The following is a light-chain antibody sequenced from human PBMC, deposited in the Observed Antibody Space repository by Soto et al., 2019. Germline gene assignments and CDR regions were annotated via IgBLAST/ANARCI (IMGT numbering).Light chain of an antibody. Sequence: DIQMNQSPSTLSGSVGDRVTITCRASQTISSWLAWYQQKPGKAPKLLIYKASTLKSGVPSRFSGSGSGTECTLTISSLKNDDFSTYYCQHYNSYPEAFGQGTKVDI. CDR3: QHYNSYPEA. J-gene: IGKJ1*01. CDR2: KAS. CDR1: QTISSW. V-gene: IGKV1-5*03.